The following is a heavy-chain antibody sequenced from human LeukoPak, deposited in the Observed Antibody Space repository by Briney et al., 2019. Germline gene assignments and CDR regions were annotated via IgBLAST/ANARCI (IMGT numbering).Heavy chain of an antibody. V-gene: IGHV1-8*03. CDR2: MNPNSGNT. CDR1: GYTFTSDD. J-gene: IGHJ6*03. CDR3: AGGSDHRYYYYMDV. Sequence: ASVKVSCKASGYTFTSDDINWVRQATGQGLEWMGWMNPNSGNTGYAQKFQGRVTITRNTSISTAYMELSSLRSEDTAVYYCAGGSDHRYYYYMDVWGKGTTVTVSS.